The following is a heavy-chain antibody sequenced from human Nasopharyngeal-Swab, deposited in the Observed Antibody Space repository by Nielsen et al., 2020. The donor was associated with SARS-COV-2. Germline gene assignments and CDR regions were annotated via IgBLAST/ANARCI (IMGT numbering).Heavy chain of an antibody. Sequence: GESLKISCAASGFTFSSYAITWVRQAPGKGLEWVSWTGGTGDTHFADYVKGRFTISRDNSKNTVDLQMNSLRVEDTAVYYCARDGGDSTSLGDYWGQGTQVPVSS. CDR1: GFTFSSYA. CDR2: TGGTGDT. CDR3: ARDGGDSTSLGDY. V-gene: IGHV3-23*01. J-gene: IGHJ4*02. D-gene: IGHD6-13*01.